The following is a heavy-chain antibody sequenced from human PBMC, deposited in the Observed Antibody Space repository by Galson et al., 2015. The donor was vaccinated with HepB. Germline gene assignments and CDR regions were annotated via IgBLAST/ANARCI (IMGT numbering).Heavy chain of an antibody. J-gene: IGHJ4*02. CDR3: AKDGIMVTNNPYQLHF. CDR1: GFTFSRYA. D-gene: IGHD2-8*01. Sequence: SLRLSCAASGFTFSRYAMTWVRQAPGKGLEWISSITSNGGRNFYTNSVKGRFTISRENSRNTVVLQLSSLRPEDTAGYYCAKDGIMVTNNPYQLHFWGQGTLVSVSS. CDR2: ITSNGGRN. V-gene: IGHV3-23*01.